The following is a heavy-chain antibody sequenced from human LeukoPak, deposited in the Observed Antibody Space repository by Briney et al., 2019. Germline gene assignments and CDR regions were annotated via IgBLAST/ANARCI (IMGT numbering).Heavy chain of an antibody. D-gene: IGHD2-2*01. CDR3: ARRHCSSNSCYEADY. Sequence: GASVKVSCKASGYTFTTYGISWVRQAPGQGLEWMGWISAYNGNINYEQKLQGRVTMTTDTSTGTAYMELRSLRSDDTAVYYCARRHCSSNSCYEADYWGQGTLVTVSS. CDR2: ISAYNGNI. CDR1: GYTFTTYG. V-gene: IGHV1-18*01. J-gene: IGHJ4*02.